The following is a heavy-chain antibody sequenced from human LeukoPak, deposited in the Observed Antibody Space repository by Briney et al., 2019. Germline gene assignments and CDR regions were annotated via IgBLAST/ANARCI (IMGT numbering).Heavy chain of an antibody. D-gene: IGHD3-3*01. V-gene: IGHV3-74*01. CDR1: GFTFSSYW. J-gene: IGHJ4*02. Sequence: GGSLRLSCAASGFTFSSYWMHWVRQAPGKGLVWVSRINSDGSSTSYADSVKGRFTISRDNAKNTLYLQMNSLRAEDTAVYYCARYRETIFGVVIIAGHFDYWGQGTLVTVSS. CDR3: ARYRETIFGVVIIAGHFDY. CDR2: INSDGSST.